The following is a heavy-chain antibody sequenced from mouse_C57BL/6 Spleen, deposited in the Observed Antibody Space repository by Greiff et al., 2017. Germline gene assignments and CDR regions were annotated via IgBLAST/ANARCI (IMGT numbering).Heavy chain of an antibody. CDR3: ASEVLDSSGYEPHVDY. D-gene: IGHD3-2*02. CDR1: GYAFSSSW. V-gene: IGHV1-82*01. CDR2: INPGDGDS. J-gene: IGHJ2*01. Sequence: VLLVESGPELVKPGASVKISCKASGYAFSSSWMNWVKQRPGKGLEWIGRINPGDGDSNYNGKFKGKATLTVDKSSRTAYMPLSSLTSADSAVSCCASEVLDSSGYEPHVDYWGERTTLTVSS.